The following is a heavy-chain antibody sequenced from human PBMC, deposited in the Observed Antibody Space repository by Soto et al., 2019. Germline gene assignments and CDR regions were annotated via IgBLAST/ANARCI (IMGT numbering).Heavy chain of an antibody. Sequence: SVKVSCKASGGTFSSYAISWVRQAPGQGLEWMGGIIPIFGTANYAQKFQGRVTITADESTSTAYMELSSLRSEDTAVYYCATESYYDILTGPYYFDYWGQGTLVTVSS. V-gene: IGHV1-69*13. J-gene: IGHJ4*02. CDR2: IIPIFGTA. CDR1: GGTFSSYA. CDR3: ATESYYDILTGPYYFDY. D-gene: IGHD3-9*01.